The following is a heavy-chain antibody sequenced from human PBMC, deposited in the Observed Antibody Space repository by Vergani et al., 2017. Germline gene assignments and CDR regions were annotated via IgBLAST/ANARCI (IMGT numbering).Heavy chain of an antibody. CDR3: ARAIAVVPAARRSRYHR. J-gene: IGHJ5*02. CDR1: GGSISSGDYY. Sequence: QVQLQESGPGLVKPSQTLSLTCTVSGGSISSGDYYWSWIRQPPGKGLEWIGYIYYSGSAYYNPSLKSRVTISVDTSKNQFSLKLSSVTAADTAVYYCARAIAVVPAARRSRYHRWSEGTLVTVSS. V-gene: IGHV4-30-4*08. CDR2: IYYSGSA. D-gene: IGHD2-2*01.